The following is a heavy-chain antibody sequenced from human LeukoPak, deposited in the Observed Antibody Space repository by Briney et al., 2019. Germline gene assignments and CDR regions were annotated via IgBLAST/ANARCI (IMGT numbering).Heavy chain of an antibody. Sequence: SETLSLTCTVSGYSLSSGFFCDWIRQSPGKGLEWIGSFSHRGGSYHNPSLKSRVTISVDTSKNQFSLKLLSVTAADAAVYYCARAQDFSDSSGPNYLDFWGQGILVTVSS. CDR1: GYSLSSGFF. V-gene: IGHV4-38-2*02. D-gene: IGHD3-22*01. CDR3: ARAQDFSDSSGPNYLDF. J-gene: IGHJ4*02. CDR2: FSHRGGS.